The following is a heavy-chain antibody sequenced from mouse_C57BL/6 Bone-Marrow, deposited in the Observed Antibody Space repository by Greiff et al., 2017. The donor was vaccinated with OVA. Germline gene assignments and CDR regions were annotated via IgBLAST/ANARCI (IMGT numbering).Heavy chain of an antibody. Sequence: VQLKESGGDLVKPGGSLKLSCAASGFTFSSYGMSWVRQTPDKRLEWVATISSGGSYTYYPDSVKGRFTISRDNAKNTLYLQMSSLKSEDTAMYYCARRDGYYWFAYWGQGTLVTVSA. V-gene: IGHV5-6*01. CDR1: GFTFSSYG. CDR3: ARRDGYYWFAY. J-gene: IGHJ3*01. CDR2: ISSGGSYT. D-gene: IGHD2-3*01.